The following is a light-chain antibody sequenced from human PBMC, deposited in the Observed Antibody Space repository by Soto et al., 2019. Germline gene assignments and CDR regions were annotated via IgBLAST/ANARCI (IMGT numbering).Light chain of an antibody. Sequence: QSVLTQPPSASGTPGQRVTISCSGSSSKIGSNTVNWYQQLPGTAPKLLIYSNNQRPSGVPDRFSGSKSGTSASLAISGLQSEDEADYYCAAWDDSRDVFGTGTKLTVL. CDR1: SSKIGSNT. CDR2: SNN. CDR3: AAWDDSRDV. V-gene: IGLV1-44*01. J-gene: IGLJ1*01.